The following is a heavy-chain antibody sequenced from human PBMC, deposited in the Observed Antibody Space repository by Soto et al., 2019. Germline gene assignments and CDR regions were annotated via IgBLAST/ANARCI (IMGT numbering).Heavy chain of an antibody. CDR1: GFSLSTSGVG. J-gene: IGHJ4*02. CDR2: IYWDDDK. V-gene: IGHV2-5*02. CDR3: AHRGYKSGSGWYNFLDY. D-gene: IGHD6-19*01. Sequence: SGPTLVNPTQTLTLTCTFSGFSLSTSGVGVGWIRQPPGKALEWLGIIYWDDDKRYSPSLKNRVTITKDTSKNHVVLMMTNMDPVDTATYYCAHRGYKSGSGWYNFLDYWGQ.